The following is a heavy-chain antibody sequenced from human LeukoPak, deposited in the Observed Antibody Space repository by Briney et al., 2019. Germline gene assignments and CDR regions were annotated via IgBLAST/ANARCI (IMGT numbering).Heavy chain of an antibody. CDR3: TTIKRGNIFGYFDF. J-gene: IGHJ4*02. Sequence: SETLSLTCTVSGGSMTTHHWDWIRQTPGKGLEWIGYVFDSGRTKENPSLKSRVTLSADTSKNQLSLRLSSVTAADTAVYYCTTIKRGNIFGYFDFWGQGILVTVSS. D-gene: IGHD5-18*01. CDR2: VFDSGRT. CDR1: GGSMTTHH. V-gene: IGHV4-59*11.